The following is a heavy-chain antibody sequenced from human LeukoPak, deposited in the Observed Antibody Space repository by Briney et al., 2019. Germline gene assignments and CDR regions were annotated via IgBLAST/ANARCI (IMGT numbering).Heavy chain of an antibody. J-gene: IGHJ4*02. CDR2: TYYRSKWYN. V-gene: IGHV6-1*01. CDR1: GDSVSSNSAA. D-gene: IGHD6-19*01. Sequence: SQTLSLTCAISGDSVSSNSAAWNWIRQSPSRGLEWLGRTYYRSKWYNDYAVPVKSRITINPDTSKNQFSLQLNSVTPEDTAVYYCASSGREAVAGSFDYWGQGTLVTVSS. CDR3: ASSGREAVAGSFDY.